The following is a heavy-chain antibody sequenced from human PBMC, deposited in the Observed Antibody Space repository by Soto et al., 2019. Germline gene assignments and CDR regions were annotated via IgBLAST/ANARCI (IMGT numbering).Heavy chain of an antibody. D-gene: IGHD1-26*01. V-gene: IGHV3-48*02. CDR1: GFTFSSYS. Sequence: GGSLRLSCAAPGFTFSSYSMNWVRQAPGKGLEWVSYISSSSSTIYYADSVKGRFTISRDNAKNSLYLQMNSLRDEDTAVYYCARDGSIVGATDPLHFDYWGQGTLVTVSS. CDR2: ISSSSSTI. CDR3: ARDGSIVGATDPLHFDY. J-gene: IGHJ4*02.